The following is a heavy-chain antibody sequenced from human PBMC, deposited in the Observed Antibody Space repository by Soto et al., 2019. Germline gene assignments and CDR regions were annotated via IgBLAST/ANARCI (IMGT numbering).Heavy chain of an antibody. J-gene: IGHJ4*02. CDR1: GGTFSSYA. D-gene: IGHD3-22*01. Sequence: QVQLVQSGAEVKKPASSVKVSCKASGGTFSSYAISWVRQAPGQGLEWMGGIIPIFGTANYAQKFQGRVTITADESTSTAYMELSSLRSEDTAVYYCARDYYDSSGYYYVDYWGQGTLVTVSS. CDR3: ARDYYDSSGYYYVDY. V-gene: IGHV1-69*01. CDR2: IIPIFGTA.